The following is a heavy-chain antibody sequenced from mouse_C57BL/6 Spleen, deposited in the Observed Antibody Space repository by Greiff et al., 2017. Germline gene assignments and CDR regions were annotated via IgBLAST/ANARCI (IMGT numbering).Heavy chain of an antibody. CDR1: GFSLTSYG. CDR3: VKGHADGPRYWYFDV. Sequence: QVQLQQSGPGLVQPSQSLSITCTVSGFSLTSYGVHWVRQSPGKGLEWLGVIWRGGSTDYNAAFMSRLSITTDNSKSQVFFKMNSLQADDTAIDYCVKGHADGPRYWYFDVWGTGTTVTVSS. CDR2: IWRGGST. V-gene: IGHV2-5*01. D-gene: IGHD6-5*01. J-gene: IGHJ1*03.